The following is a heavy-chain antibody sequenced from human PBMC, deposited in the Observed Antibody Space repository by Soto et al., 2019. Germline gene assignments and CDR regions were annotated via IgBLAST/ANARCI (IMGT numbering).Heavy chain of an antibody. D-gene: IGHD2-21*02. Sequence: PGGSLRLSCAASVFTFSASAMHWVRQASGTGLEWVGRIRSKANSYATTYAASVRGRFTISRDDSKNTAFLQMNSLKTEDTAVYYCTRHEAYCGGDCHKFDWFAPWGQGTLVTVS. CDR1: VFTFSASA. CDR2: IRSKANSYAT. V-gene: IGHV3-73*01. J-gene: IGHJ5*02. CDR3: TRHEAYCGGDCHKFDWFAP.